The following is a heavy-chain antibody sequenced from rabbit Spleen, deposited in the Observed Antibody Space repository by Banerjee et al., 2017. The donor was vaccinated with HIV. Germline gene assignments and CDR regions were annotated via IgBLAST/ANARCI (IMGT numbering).Heavy chain of an antibody. CDR2: IYAGNSGNT. J-gene: IGHJ4*01. D-gene: IGHD1-1*01. CDR1: GFSFSGGYY. Sequence: QQQLVESGGGLVKPGASLTLTCKASGFSFSGGYYICWVRRAPGKGPEWIACIYAGNSGNTYYASWAKGRFTISKTSSTTVTLRVTSLTVADTATYFCARDLVAVIGWNFSLWGPGTLVTVS. CDR3: ARDLVAVIGWNFSL. V-gene: IGHV1S45*01.